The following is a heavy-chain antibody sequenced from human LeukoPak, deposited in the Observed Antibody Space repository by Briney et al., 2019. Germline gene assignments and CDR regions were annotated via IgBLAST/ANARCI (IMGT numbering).Heavy chain of an antibody. CDR3: AKVSASGTYYDYLQS. V-gene: IGHV3-43*01. CDR2: ISWDGHST. J-gene: IGHJ4*02. D-gene: IGHD3-10*01. CDR1: GFPLADFS. Sequence: GGSLRLSCEASGFPLADFSMNWVRQVPGKRLEWVALISWDGHSTFYADAVKGRFTVLRDNDRGSLYLQLTSLTTEDTAFYYCAKVSASGTYYDYLQSWGQGTLVTVS.